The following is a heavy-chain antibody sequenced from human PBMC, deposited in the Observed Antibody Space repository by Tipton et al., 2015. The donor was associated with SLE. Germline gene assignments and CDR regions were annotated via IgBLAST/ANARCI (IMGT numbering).Heavy chain of an antibody. CDR1: GFTFSSYA. CDR2: ISSRGDRT. CDR3: ANSDDCSDTTTGCYNY. V-gene: IGHV3-23*01. D-gene: IGHD2-2*02. J-gene: IGHJ4*02. Sequence: SLRLSCAASGFTFSSYAMSWVRQAPGKGLEWVSTISSRGDRTYYADSVKGRFTISRDNSKNTLYLQMKSLRVEDTAVYYCANSDDCSDTTTGCYNYWGQGTLVTVSS.